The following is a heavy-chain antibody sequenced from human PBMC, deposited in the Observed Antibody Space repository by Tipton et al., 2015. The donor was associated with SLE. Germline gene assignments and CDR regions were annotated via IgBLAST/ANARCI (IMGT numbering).Heavy chain of an antibody. CDR3: VSGSGVS. CDR1: GFTFTDYG. Sequence: QLVQSGGEVKKPGASVTVSCKTSGFTFTDYGITWVRQAPGQGLEWMGWISGNDEDATYAQKWQGRVTLTTDTSTTTAFMELRNLMSDDRAVYYCVSGSGVSWGQGTLVIVSS. J-gene: IGHJ5*02. CDR2: ISGNDEDA. V-gene: IGHV1-18*01. D-gene: IGHD1-26*01.